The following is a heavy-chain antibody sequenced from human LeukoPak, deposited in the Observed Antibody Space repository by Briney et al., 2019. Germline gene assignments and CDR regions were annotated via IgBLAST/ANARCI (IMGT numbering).Heavy chain of an antibody. V-gene: IGHV3-73*01. Sequence: GGSLRLSCAASGFTFSGSAMHWVRQASGKGLEWVGRIRSKANSYATAYAASVKGRFTISRDDSKNTAYLQMNSLKTEDTAVYYCTRLGPYDILAGSVFYYYYMGVWGKGTTVTISS. CDR1: GFTFSGSA. CDR2: IRSKANSYAT. CDR3: TRLGPYDILAGSVFYYYYMGV. D-gene: IGHD3-9*01. J-gene: IGHJ6*03.